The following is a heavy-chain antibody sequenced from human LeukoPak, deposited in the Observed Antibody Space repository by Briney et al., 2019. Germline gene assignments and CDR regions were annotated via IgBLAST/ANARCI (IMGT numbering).Heavy chain of an antibody. J-gene: IGHJ4*02. CDR3: TRSGQWLAVDY. V-gene: IGHV3-23*01. Sequence: PGGSLRLSCAAAGFAITTYAMGWVRQAPGKGLEWVSVISDRGDSTHYADSVKGPFTISRDSSKNTFYLQINSLRGEDTAVYYCTRSGQWLAVDYWGQGTLVTVSS. CDR1: GFAITTYA. CDR2: ISDRGDST. D-gene: IGHD6-19*01.